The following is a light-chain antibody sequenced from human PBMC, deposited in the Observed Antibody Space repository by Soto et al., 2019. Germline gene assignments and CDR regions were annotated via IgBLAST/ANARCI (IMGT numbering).Light chain of an antibody. Sequence: QSVLTQPASVSGSPGQSITISCTGTSSDVGGYNYVSWYQQHPGKAPKLMIYEVSNRPSGVSNRFSGSKSGNTASLTISGLQAEDEADYYCRSYTSTRVFGTGTKVTVL. CDR1: SSDVGGYNY. V-gene: IGLV2-14*01. J-gene: IGLJ1*01. CDR2: EVS. CDR3: RSYTSTRV.